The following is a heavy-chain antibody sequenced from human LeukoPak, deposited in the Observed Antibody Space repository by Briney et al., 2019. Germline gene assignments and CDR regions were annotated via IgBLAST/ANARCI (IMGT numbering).Heavy chain of an antibody. CDR1: GFTLSSHW. V-gene: IGHV3-7*01. J-gene: IGHJ5*02. CDR3: ASAGRRGIVGAS. Sequence: GGSLRLSCAASGFTLSSHWMTWVRQAPGKGLEWVANINQDGNEKYYVDSVKGRFTISRDNAKNSLYLQTNSLRAEDTAVYYCASAGRRGIVGASWGQGTLVTVSS. CDR2: INQDGNEK. D-gene: IGHD1-26*01.